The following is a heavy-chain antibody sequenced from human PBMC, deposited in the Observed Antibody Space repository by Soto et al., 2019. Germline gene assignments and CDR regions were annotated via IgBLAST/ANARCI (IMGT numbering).Heavy chain of an antibody. J-gene: IGHJ3*02. CDR3: AKTANGWFSAFDI. CDR2: ISGSGGTT. CDR1: GFTFSSYA. D-gene: IGHD6-19*01. Sequence: EVQLLESGGGLVQPGGSLRLSCAASGFTFSSYAMSWVRQAPGKGLEWVSAISGSGGTTYYAGSVNGRFTFARDNSKNTLYLQMNSLRAEDTAVYYCAKTANGWFSAFDIWGQGTMVTVSS. V-gene: IGHV3-23*01.